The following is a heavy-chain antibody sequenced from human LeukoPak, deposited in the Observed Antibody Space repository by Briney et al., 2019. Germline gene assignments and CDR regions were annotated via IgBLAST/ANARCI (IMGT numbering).Heavy chain of an antibody. Sequence: GGSLRLSCEASGFTFDDYGMSWVRQAPGKGLEWVSGINWNGGSTGYADSVKGRFTISRDNAKNSLYLQMNSLRAEDTALYHCARNYGDPRDYYYYGMDVWGQGTTVTVSS. J-gene: IGHJ6*02. CDR1: GFTFDDYG. CDR3: ARNYGDPRDYYYYGMDV. D-gene: IGHD4-17*01. CDR2: INWNGGST. V-gene: IGHV3-20*01.